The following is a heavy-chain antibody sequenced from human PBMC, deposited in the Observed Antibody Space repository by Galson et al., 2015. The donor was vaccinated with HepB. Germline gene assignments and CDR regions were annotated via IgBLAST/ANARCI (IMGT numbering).Heavy chain of an antibody. CDR1: GFTFSSYS. V-gene: IGHV3-48*04. CDR2: ISSPSPTR. Sequence: SLRLSCAASGFTFSSYSMNWVRQAPGKGLEWVSYISSPSPTRYYADPVKGRFTISRDNAKKSLYLQMNSLTAEDTAIYYCARESGRRFDYWGQGTLVTVSS. CDR3: ARESGRRFDY. D-gene: IGHD6-25*01. J-gene: IGHJ4*02.